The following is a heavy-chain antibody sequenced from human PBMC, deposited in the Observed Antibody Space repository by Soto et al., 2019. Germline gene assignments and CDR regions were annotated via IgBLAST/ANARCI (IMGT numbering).Heavy chain of an antibody. Sequence: SETLSLTCTVSGCSISSSSYYWGWIRQPPGKGLEWIGSIYYSGSTYYNPSLKSRVTISVDTSKNQFSLKLSSVTAADTAVYYCARHARYCSGGSCFIWFDPWGQGTLVTVSS. V-gene: IGHV4-39*01. J-gene: IGHJ5*02. D-gene: IGHD2-15*01. CDR1: GCSISSSSYY. CDR3: ARHARYCSGGSCFIWFDP. CDR2: IYYSGST.